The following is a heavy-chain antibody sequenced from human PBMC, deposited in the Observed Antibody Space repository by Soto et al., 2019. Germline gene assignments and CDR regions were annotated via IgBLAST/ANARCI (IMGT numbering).Heavy chain of an antibody. CDR3: ARDRSFGTSGYYSWDL. CDR2: ISSNGGNA. CDR1: GFIFTNYA. V-gene: IGHV3-30-3*01. Sequence: GGSLRLSCAASGFIFTNYAMHWVRQAPGRGLEWVAVISSNGGNADSADSVKGRFTISKDNSKNTVFLRMDSLRPEDSAIYYCARDRSFGTSGYYSWDLWGQGTLVTVSS. J-gene: IGHJ5*02. D-gene: IGHD3-22*01.